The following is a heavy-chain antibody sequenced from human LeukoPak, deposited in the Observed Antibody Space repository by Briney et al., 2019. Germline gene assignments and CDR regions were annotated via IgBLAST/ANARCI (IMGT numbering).Heavy chain of an antibody. CDR2: IYSGGTT. CDR3: ARGPVTRFEI. J-gene: IGHJ3*02. Sequence: GGSLRLSCAASGFTFSNYFMTWVRQAPGKGLEWVSVIYSGGTTYYADSVKGRFTISRDNSNNTLYLQMNSLRAEDTAVYYCARGPVTRFEIWGQGTMVTVSS. CDR1: GFTFSNYF. V-gene: IGHV3-53*01. D-gene: IGHD4-17*01.